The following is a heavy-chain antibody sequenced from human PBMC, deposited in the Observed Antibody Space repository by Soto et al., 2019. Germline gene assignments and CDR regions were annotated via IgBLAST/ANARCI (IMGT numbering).Heavy chain of an antibody. CDR1: GGSITGAYY. CDR2: IHYRGST. V-gene: IGHV4-31*03. D-gene: IGHD2-15*01. Sequence: QVQLQESGPGLVKSSETLSLTCNVSGGSITGAYYWNWIRQHPGKGLEWIGSIHYRGSTYYNPSLKSRITISLDRSNNQFSLKLSSVTAADTAVYYCARVRDSFGLDVWGKGTTVTVSS. CDR3: ARVRDSFGLDV. J-gene: IGHJ6*04.